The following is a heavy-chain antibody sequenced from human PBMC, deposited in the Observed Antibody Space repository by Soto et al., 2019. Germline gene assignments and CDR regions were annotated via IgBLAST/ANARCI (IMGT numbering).Heavy chain of an antibody. D-gene: IGHD2-21*02. CDR2: ISYDGSNK. J-gene: IGHJ6*02. V-gene: IGHV3-30-3*01. CDR3: ARDPLYCGGDCYTNYYYGMDV. Sequence: GGSLRLSCAASGFTFSSYAMHWVRQAPGKGLEWVAVISYDGSNKYYSDSVKGRFTISRDNSKNTLYLQINSLRAEDTAVYYCARDPLYCGGDCYTNYYYGMDVWGQGTTVTVSS. CDR1: GFTFSSYA.